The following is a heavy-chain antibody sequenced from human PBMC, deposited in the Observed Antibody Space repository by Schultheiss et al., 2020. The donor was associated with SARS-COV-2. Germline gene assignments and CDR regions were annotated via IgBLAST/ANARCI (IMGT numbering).Heavy chain of an antibody. CDR2: INAGNGNT. CDR1: AYTFTNYG. Sequence: ASVKVSCKASAYTFTNYGISWVRQAPGQGLEWMGWINAGNGNTNYAQKLQGRVTMTTDTSTSTAYMELRSLRSDDTAVYYCASSGGRRLGELSPLGDYYGMDVWGQGTTVTVSS. V-gene: IGHV1-18*01. CDR3: ASSGGRRLGELSPLGDYYGMDV. D-gene: IGHD3-16*02. J-gene: IGHJ6*02.